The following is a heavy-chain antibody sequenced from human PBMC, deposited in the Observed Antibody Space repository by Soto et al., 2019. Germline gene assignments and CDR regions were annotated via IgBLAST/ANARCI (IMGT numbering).Heavy chain of an antibody. V-gene: IGHV4-61*01. CDR2: IYYSGST. Sequence: PSETLSLTCTVSGGSVSSGSYYWSWIRQPPGKGLEWIGYIYYSGSTNYNPSLKSRVTISVDTSKNQFYLKLSSVTAADTAVYYCARSYYYDSSGYYFLDRIDYWGQGTLVTVSS. D-gene: IGHD3-22*01. CDR1: GGSVSSGSYY. CDR3: ARSYYYDSSGYYFLDRIDY. J-gene: IGHJ4*02.